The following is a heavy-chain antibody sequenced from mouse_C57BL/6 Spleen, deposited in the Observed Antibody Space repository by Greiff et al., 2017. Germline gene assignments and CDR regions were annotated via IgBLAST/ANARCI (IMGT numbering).Heavy chain of an antibody. CDR1: GFNIKDYY. CDR2: IDPEDGDT. CDR3: TSFITTVVASDY. V-gene: IGHV14-1*01. D-gene: IGHD1-1*01. Sequence: VQLQQSGAELVRPGASVKLSCTASGFNIKDYYMHWVKQRPEQGLEWIGRIDPEDGDTAYAPKFQGKATMTADTSSNTAYLQLSSLTSEDPAVYYCTSFITTVVASDYWGQGTTLTVSS. J-gene: IGHJ2*01.